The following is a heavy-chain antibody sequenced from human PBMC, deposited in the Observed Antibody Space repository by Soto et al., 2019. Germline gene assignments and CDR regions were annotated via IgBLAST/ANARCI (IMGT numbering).Heavy chain of an antibody. J-gene: IGHJ4*02. CDR3: ARESLMVGGLTPNYFDY. V-gene: IGHV3-48*02. D-gene: IGHD3-10*01. CDR1: GFTFSNYS. CDR2: ISSSSTTI. Sequence: GGSLRLSCAASGFTFSNYSMNWVRQAPGKGLEWVSYISSSSTTIYYADSVKGRFTISRDNAKNSLYLQMNSLRDEDTAVYYYARESLMVGGLTPNYFDYWGQGSLVTVSS.